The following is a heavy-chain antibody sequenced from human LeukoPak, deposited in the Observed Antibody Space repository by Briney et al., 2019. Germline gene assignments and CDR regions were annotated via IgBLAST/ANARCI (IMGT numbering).Heavy chain of an antibody. V-gene: IGHV3-30*02. Sequence: RAGGSLRLSCAASGFTFSSYGMHWVRQAPGKGLEWVAFIRYDGSNKYYADSVKGRFTISRDNSKNTLYLQMNSLRAEDTAVYYCAKDTPPYDYGDYYFDYWGQGTLVTVSS. J-gene: IGHJ4*02. CDR2: IRYDGSNK. D-gene: IGHD4-17*01. CDR3: AKDTPPYDYGDYYFDY. CDR1: GFTFSSYG.